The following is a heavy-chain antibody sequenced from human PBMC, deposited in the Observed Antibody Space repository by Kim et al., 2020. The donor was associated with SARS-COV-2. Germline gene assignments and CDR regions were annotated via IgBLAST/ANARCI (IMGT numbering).Heavy chain of an antibody. CDR2: IYYSGST. CDR3: ARGRHTVTTRYYFDY. V-gene: IGHV4-31*03. J-gene: IGHJ4*02. CDR1: GGSISSGGYY. Sequence: SETLSLTCTVSGGSISSGGYYWSWIRQHPGKGLEWIVYIYYSGSTYYNPSLKSRVTISVDTSKNQFSLKLSSVTAADTAVYYCARGRHTVTTRYYFDYWGQGTLVTVSS. D-gene: IGHD4-17*01.